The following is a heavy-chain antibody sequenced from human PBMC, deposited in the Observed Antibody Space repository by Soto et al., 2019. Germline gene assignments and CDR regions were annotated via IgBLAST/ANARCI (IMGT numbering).Heavy chain of an antibody. J-gene: IGHJ4*02. V-gene: IGHV4-30-2*01. D-gene: IGHD3-10*01. CDR3: ASTSFYGSGSLHFDY. CDR2: IYHSWST. CDR1: GGSISSGGYS. Sequence: SETLSLTCAVSGGSISSGGYSWSWIRQPPGKGLEWIGYIYHSWSTYYNPSLKSRVTISVDRSKDQFSLKLSSVTAADTAVYYCASTSFYGSGSLHFDYWGQGTLVTVSS.